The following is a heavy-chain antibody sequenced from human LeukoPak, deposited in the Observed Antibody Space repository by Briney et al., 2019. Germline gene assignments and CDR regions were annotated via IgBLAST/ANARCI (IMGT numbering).Heavy chain of an antibody. J-gene: IGHJ4*02. Sequence: GGSLRLSCAASGFTFSSYEMNWVRQAPGKGLEWVSYISSSGSTIYYADSVKGRFTISRDNAKNSLYLQMNSLRAEDTAVYYCASLLSSGWYLENYWGQGTLVTVSS. CDR1: GFTFSSYE. D-gene: IGHD6-19*01. CDR2: ISSSGSTI. V-gene: IGHV3-48*03. CDR3: ASLLSSGWYLENY.